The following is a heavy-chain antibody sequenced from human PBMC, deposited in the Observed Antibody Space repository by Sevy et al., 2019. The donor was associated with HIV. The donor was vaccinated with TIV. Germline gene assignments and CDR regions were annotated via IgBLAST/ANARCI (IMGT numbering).Heavy chain of an antibody. D-gene: IGHD6-25*01. CDR2: ISGSSGTT. V-gene: IGHV3-23*01. J-gene: IGHJ3*02. CDR1: GLTFSYYV. CDR3: ARNLSPSGAFDI. Sequence: GGSLRLSCAASGLTFSYYVMSWVRQAPGKGLEWLTVISGSSGTTYAEESVKGRFTISRDNSKNTLYLQMSSLGAEDTAVYYCARNLSPSGAFDIWGQGTRVTVSS.